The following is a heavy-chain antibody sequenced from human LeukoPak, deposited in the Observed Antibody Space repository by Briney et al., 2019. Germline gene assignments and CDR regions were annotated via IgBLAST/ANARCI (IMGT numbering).Heavy chain of an antibody. Sequence: ASVKVSCKASGYTFTSYYMHWVRQAPGQGLEWMGWINPNSGGTNYAQKFQGWVTMTRDTSISTAYMELSRLRSDDTAVYYCARDATVPAAIRGYYGDYWGQGTLVTVSS. CDR2: INPNSGGT. V-gene: IGHV1-2*04. J-gene: IGHJ4*02. D-gene: IGHD2-2*01. CDR3: ARDATVPAAIRGYYGDY. CDR1: GYTFTSYY.